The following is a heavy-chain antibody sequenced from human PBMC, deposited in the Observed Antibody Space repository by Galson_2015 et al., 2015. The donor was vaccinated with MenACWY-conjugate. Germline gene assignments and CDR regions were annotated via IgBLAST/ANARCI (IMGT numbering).Heavy chain of an antibody. Sequence: SLRLSCAASGFTFTTYGMSWVRQAPGKGLEWVSRVSSTYTSTYYADSVRGRFSISRDNSKNTVYLQMSSLRVEDTAIYHCAKGYYYDTNGHNPEVFEYWGQGALVTVSS. D-gene: IGHD3-22*01. CDR3: AKGYYYDTNGHNPEVFEY. J-gene: IGHJ4*02. CDR1: GFTFTTYG. V-gene: IGHV3-23*01. CDR2: VSSTYTST.